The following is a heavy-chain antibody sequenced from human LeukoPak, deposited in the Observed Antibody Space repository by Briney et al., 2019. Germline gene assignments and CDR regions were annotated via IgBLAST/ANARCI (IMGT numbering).Heavy chain of an antibody. CDR1: GYTLTELS. CDR2: FDPEDGET. CDR3: ATDIPRLNYGDYYFDY. D-gene: IGHD4-17*01. V-gene: IGHV1-24*01. Sequence: ASVKVSCKVSGYTLTELSMHWVRQAPGKGLEWMGGFDPEDGETIYAQKFQGRVTMTEDASTDTAYMELSSLRSEDTAVYYCATDIPRLNYGDYYFDYWGQGTLVTVSS. J-gene: IGHJ4*02.